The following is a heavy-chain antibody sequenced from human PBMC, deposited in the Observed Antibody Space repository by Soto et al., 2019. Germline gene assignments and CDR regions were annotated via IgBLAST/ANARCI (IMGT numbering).Heavy chain of an antibody. CDR2: SNAGNGNT. CDR3: ARAVAVPADFDY. Sequence: GASVKVSCKASGYTFTTYAMHWVRQAPGQRLEWMGWSNAGNGNTKYSQKFQGRVTITRDTSASTAYMELSSLRSEDTAVYYCARAVAVPADFDYWGQGTLVTVSS. D-gene: IGHD6-19*01. V-gene: IGHV1-3*01. J-gene: IGHJ4*02. CDR1: GYTFTTYA.